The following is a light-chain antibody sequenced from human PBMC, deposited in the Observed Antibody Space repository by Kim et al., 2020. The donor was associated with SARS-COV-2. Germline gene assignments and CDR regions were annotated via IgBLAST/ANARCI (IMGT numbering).Light chain of an antibody. V-gene: IGLV2-14*03. CDR3: NSYSSFNTYV. J-gene: IGLJ1*01. CDR1: NSDVGAFNY. Sequence: GQSFTTSCTGTNSDVGAFNYVSWYQQHPGRAPQLLIYDVSNRPSAVSNRFSGSKSGNTASLTISGLQAEDVCDYYCNSYSSFNTYVFGTGTKVTVL. CDR2: DVS.